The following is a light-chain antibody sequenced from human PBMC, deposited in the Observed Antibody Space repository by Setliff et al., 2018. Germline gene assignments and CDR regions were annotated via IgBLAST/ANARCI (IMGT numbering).Light chain of an antibody. CDR2: EVS. V-gene: IGLV2-11*01. Sequence: QSALTQPRSVSGSPGQSVTISCTGTSSDVGGYNFVSWYQQHPGKAPQLIIFEVSRRPSGVPDRFSGSKSDNTASLTVSGLQADDEADYYCSSYSSRTTLDVFGTGTKVTVL. CDR1: SSDVGGYNF. CDR3: SSYSSRTTLDV. J-gene: IGLJ1*01.